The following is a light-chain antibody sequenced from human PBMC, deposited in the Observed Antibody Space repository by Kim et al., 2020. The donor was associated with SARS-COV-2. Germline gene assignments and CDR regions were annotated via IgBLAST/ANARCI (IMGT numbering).Light chain of an antibody. J-gene: IGKJ4*01. Sequence: AIRMTQSPSTLSASTGERVTITCRATQGVNIYLAWYQQKPGKAPKLLISASSTLQSGVPSRFTGSGAGTDFTLTINSLQSEDFATYYCQQYYTYPLTFGGGTKVDIK. CDR1: QGVNIY. V-gene: IGKV1-8*01. CDR2: ASS. CDR3: QQYYTYPLT.